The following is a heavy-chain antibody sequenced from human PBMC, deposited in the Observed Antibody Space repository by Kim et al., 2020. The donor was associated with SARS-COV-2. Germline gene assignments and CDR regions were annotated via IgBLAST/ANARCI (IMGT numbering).Heavy chain of an antibody. CDR2: IKQDGSEK. Sequence: GGSLRLSCAASGFTFSSYWMSWVRQAPGKGLEWVANIKQDGSEKYYVDSVKGRFTISRDNAKNSLYLQMNSLRAEDTAVYYCARGGYSGYDLMYYYYYGMDVWGQGTTVTVSS. J-gene: IGHJ6*02. CDR1: GFTFSSYW. V-gene: IGHV3-7*03. D-gene: IGHD5-12*01. CDR3: ARGGYSGYDLMYYYYYGMDV.